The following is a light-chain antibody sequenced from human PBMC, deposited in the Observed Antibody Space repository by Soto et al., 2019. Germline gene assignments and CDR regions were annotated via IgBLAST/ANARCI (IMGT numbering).Light chain of an antibody. V-gene: IGKV1-5*01. CDR1: QSISIW. CDR2: DAS. Sequence: DIQMTQSPSTLSASVGDRVIITCRTSQSISIWVAWYQHKPGKAPQVLIWDASSLQRGVPSRFSGSGSGTDFTLTISSLQPDDFATYYCQQYNNYATWTFGQGTKVEIK. J-gene: IGKJ1*01. CDR3: QQYNNYATWT.